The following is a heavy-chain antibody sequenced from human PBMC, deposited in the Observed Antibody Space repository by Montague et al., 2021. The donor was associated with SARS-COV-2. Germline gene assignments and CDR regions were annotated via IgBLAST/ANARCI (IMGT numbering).Heavy chain of an antibody. Sequence: SETLSLTCTVYGGSFSGYYWSWIRQPPGKGLEWIGEINHSGSTNYNPSLKSRVTISVDTSKNQFSLKLSSVTAADTAVYYCARDIAVAGLLDYWGQGTLVTVSS. CDR2: INHSGST. D-gene: IGHD6-19*01. J-gene: IGHJ4*02. CDR3: ARDIAVAGLLDY. V-gene: IGHV4-34*01. CDR1: GGSFSGYY.